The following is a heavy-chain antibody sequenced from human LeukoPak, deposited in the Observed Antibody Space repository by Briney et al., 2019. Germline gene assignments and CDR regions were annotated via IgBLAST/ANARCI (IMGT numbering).Heavy chain of an antibody. CDR1: GFTFSSYS. CDR3: ARGATKSPGWFDP. V-gene: IGHV3-21*01. J-gene: IGHJ5*02. Sequence: PGGSLRLSCAASGFTFSSYSMNWVRQAPGKGLEWVSSISSSSSYIYYADSVKGRFTISRDNAKNSLYLQMNSLRAEDTAVYYCARGATKSPGWFDPWGQGTLVTVSS. CDR2: ISSSSSYI.